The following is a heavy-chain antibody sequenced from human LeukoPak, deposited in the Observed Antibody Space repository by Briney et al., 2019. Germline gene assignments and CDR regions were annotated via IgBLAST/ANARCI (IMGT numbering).Heavy chain of an antibody. CDR2: IKQDGSEK. V-gene: IGHV3-7*01. J-gene: IGHJ4*02. CDR1: GFTFSSYG. D-gene: IGHD6-19*01. CDR3: ARDFVGSGWYYYFDY. Sequence: PGGSLRLSCAASGFTFSSYGISWVGRAPGRGREGGANIKQDGSEKYYVDSVKGRFTISRDNAKNSLYLQMNSLRAEDTAVYYCARDFVGSGWYYYFDYWGQGTLVTVSS.